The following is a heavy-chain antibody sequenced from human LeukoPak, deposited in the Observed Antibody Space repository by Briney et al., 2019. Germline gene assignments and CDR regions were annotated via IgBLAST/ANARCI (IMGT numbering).Heavy chain of an antibody. V-gene: IGHV4-39*07. CDR1: GGSISSSSYY. CDR2: IYYSGST. J-gene: IGHJ4*02. CDR3: ARVRGGGYSYGYWYFDY. Sequence: SETLSLTCTVSGGSISSSSYYWGWIRQPPGTGLEWIGSIYYSGSTYYNPSLKSRVTISVDTSKNQFSLKLSSVTAADTAVYYCARVRGGGYSYGYWYFDYWGQGTLVTVSS. D-gene: IGHD5-18*01.